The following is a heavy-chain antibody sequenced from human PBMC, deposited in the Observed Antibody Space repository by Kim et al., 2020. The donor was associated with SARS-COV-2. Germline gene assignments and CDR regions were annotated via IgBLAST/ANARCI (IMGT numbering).Heavy chain of an antibody. CDR3: ARHNYDILTGWNPYYFDY. J-gene: IGHJ4*02. D-gene: IGHD3-9*01. Sequence: SRVTQSVDTSKNQFSLKLSSVTAADTAVYYCARHNYDILTGWNPYYFDYWGQGTLVTVSS. V-gene: IGHV4-59*08.